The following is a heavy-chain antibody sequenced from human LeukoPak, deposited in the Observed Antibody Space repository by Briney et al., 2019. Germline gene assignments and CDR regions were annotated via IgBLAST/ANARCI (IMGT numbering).Heavy chain of an antibody. V-gene: IGHV3-30*18. D-gene: IGHD6-19*01. J-gene: IGHJ4*02. CDR2: TSYDGSNK. CDR1: GFTFSSYG. Sequence: GRSLRLSCAASGFTFSSYGMHWVRQAPGKGPEWVAVTSYDGSNKNYADSVKGRFTISRDNSKNTLYLQMNSLRAEDTAVYYCAKVRDSGWYDFDYWGQGTLVTVSS. CDR3: AKVRDSGWYDFDY.